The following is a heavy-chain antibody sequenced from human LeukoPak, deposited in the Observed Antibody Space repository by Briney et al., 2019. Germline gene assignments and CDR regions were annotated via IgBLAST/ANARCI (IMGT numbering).Heavy chain of an antibody. Sequence: ASVKVSCKVSGYTLTELSMHWVRQAPGKGLEWMGGFDPEDGETIYAQKFQGRVTMTEDTSTDTAYMELSSLRSEDTAVYYCATWSRGMGAVAGHGGNYYYYHGMDVWGQGTTVTVSS. CDR1: GYTLTELS. D-gene: IGHD6-19*01. CDR2: FDPEDGET. J-gene: IGHJ6*02. CDR3: ATWSRGMGAVAGHGGNYYYYHGMDV. V-gene: IGHV1-24*01.